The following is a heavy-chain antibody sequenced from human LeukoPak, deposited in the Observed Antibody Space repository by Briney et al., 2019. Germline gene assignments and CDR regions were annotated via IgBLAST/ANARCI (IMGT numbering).Heavy chain of an antibody. V-gene: IGHV3-7*01. J-gene: IGHJ4*02. CDR3: ARGRGSGNYFDY. CDR1: GFTFSGYW. CDR2: IKEGGSEK. Sequence: PGGSLRLSCAASGFTFSGYWMRWGRQAPGKGLEWVANIKEGGSEKYYVDSVKGRFTISRDNATNSLYLQMNSLRAEDTAVYYCARGRGSGNYFDYWGQGTLVTVSS. D-gene: IGHD3-10*01.